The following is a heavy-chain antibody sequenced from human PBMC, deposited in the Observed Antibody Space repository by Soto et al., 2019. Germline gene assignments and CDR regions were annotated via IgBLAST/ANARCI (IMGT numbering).Heavy chain of an antibody. J-gene: IGHJ3*02. CDR1: GYTFTSYG. D-gene: IGHD3-3*01. V-gene: IGHV1-18*01. CDR3: AREVEWLLSQGAFDI. Sequence: ASVKVSCKASGYTFTSYGISWVRQAPGQGLEWMGWISAYNGNTNYAQKLQGRVTMTTDTSTSTAYMELRSLRSDDKAVYYCAREVEWLLSQGAFDIWGQGTMVTVSS. CDR2: ISAYNGNT.